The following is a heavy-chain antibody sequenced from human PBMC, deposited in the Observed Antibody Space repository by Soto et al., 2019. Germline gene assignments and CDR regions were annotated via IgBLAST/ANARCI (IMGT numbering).Heavy chain of an antibody. Sequence: QITLKDSGPTLVKPTQTLTLTCTFSGFSLSTNGVGVGWIRQAPGKALEWLAVIYWDDDKRYSPSLKNRLTITKDTYNNQVVLTMINMDPVDTGTYFCAQRSNANYFDSWGQGTLVTVSS. CDR2: IYWDDDK. CDR3: AQRSNANYFDS. D-gene: IGHD2-8*01. CDR1: GFSLSTNGVG. V-gene: IGHV2-5*02. J-gene: IGHJ4*02.